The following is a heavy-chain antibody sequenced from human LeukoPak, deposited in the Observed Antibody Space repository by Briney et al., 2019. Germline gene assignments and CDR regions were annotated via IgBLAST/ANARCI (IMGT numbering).Heavy chain of an antibody. J-gene: IGHJ1*01. CDR2: ISSSGSTI. CDR1: GFTFSDYY. CDR3: AATRLYYYVNYPSYFQH. V-gene: IGHV3-11*01. Sequence: GGSLRLSCAASGFTFSDYYMSWIRQAPGKGLEWVSYISSSGSTIYYADSVKGRFTISRDNAKNSLYLQMNSLRAEDTAVYYCAATRLYYYVNYPSYFQHWGQGTLVTVSS. D-gene: IGHD3-10*02.